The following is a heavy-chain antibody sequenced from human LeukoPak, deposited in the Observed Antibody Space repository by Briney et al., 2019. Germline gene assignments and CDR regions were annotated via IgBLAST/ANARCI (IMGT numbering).Heavy chain of an antibody. CDR3: AREGAHYDSSRYFDY. CDR2: IRYDGSNK. CDR1: GFTFSSYG. J-gene: IGHJ4*02. D-gene: IGHD3-22*01. Sequence: GGSLRLSCAASGFTFSSYGMHWVRQAPGKGLEWVAFIRYDGSNKYYADSVKGRFTISRDNSKNTLYLQMNSLRAEDTAVYYCAREGAHYDSSRYFDYWGQGTLVTVSS. V-gene: IGHV3-30*02.